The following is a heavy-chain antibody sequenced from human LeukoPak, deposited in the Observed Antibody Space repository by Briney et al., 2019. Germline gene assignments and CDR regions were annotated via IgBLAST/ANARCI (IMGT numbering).Heavy chain of an antibody. V-gene: IGHV1-2*02. Sequence: GASVKVSCKASGYTFTGYYMHWVRQAPGQGLEWMGWINPNSGGTNYAQKFQGRVTMTRDTSISTAYMELSRLRSDDTAVYYCARDPRRITMVLDYWGQGTLVTVSS. CDR1: GYTFTGYY. CDR2: INPNSGGT. CDR3: ARDPRRITMVLDY. J-gene: IGHJ4*02. D-gene: IGHD3-10*01.